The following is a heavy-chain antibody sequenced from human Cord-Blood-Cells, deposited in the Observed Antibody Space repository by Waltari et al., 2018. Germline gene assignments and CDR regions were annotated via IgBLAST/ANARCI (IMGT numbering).Heavy chain of an antibody. CDR1: GGTFSSYA. Sequence: QVQLVQSGAAVKKPGSSVKVSCKASGGTFSSYAISWVRQATGQGLEWVGGIIPVFGTANYAQKFQGRVTITADESTSTAYMELSSLRSEDTAVYYCAREGIAAAYPRFDPWGQGTLVTVSS. V-gene: IGHV1-69*01. CDR3: AREGIAAAYPRFDP. CDR2: IIPVFGTA. D-gene: IGHD6-13*01. J-gene: IGHJ5*02.